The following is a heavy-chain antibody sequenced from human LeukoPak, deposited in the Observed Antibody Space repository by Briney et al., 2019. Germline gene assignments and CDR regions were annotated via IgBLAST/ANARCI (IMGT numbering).Heavy chain of an antibody. V-gene: IGHV1-46*04. D-gene: IGHD6-13*01. CDR3: ARYGSSTVWRGGCHAFDT. Sequence: ASVKPSCKASGYTFTSYYMHWVRQAPGQGLEWMGIINPTTSNTTYAHTLKGRLTMTRDKSTSTLYIQISSLTSKDTAVFYCARYGSSTVWRGGCHAFDTRGQGTVVTVSS. J-gene: IGHJ3*02. CDR1: GYTFTSYY. CDR2: INPTTSNT.